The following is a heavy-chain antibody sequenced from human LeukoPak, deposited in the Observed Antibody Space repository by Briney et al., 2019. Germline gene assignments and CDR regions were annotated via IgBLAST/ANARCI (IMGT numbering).Heavy chain of an antibody. CDR2: INHSGST. CDR1: GGSFSGYY. D-gene: IGHD3-22*01. Sequence: KPSETLSLTCAVYGGSFSGYYWSWIRQPPGKGLEWVGEINHSGSTNYNPSLKRRVTRSVDTSKNQFSLKLSSVTAADTAVYYCARVVRTYYYDSSGPPGWFDPWGQGTLVTVSS. J-gene: IGHJ5*02. CDR3: ARVVRTYYYDSSGPPGWFDP. V-gene: IGHV4-34*01.